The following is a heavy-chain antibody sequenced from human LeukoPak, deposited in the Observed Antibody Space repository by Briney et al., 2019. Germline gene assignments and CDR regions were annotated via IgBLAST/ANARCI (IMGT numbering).Heavy chain of an antibody. V-gene: IGHV1-18*04. D-gene: IGHD3-16*01. CDR2: ISAYNGNT. CDR1: GYSVTDHA. J-gene: IGHJ4*02. CDR3: AREFGSNFDY. Sequence: GASVKVSCKASGYSVTDHALHWVRQAPGQGLEWMGWISAYNGNTNYAQKLQGRVTMTTDTSTSTAYMELRSLRSDDTAVYYCAREFGSNFDYWGQGTLVTVSS.